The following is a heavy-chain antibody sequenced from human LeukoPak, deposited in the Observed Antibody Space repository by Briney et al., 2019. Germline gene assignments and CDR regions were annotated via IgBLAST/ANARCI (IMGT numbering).Heavy chain of an antibody. CDR1: GGSFSGYY. D-gene: IGHD6-13*01. V-gene: IGHV4-34*01. CDR3: ARDRAAADNWFDP. Sequence: PSETLSLTCAVYGGSFSGYYWSWIRQPPGKGLEWIGEINHSGSTNYNPSLKSRVTISVDTSKNQFSLKLSSVTAADTAVYYCARDRAAADNWFDPWGQGTLVTVSS. CDR2: INHSGST. J-gene: IGHJ5*02.